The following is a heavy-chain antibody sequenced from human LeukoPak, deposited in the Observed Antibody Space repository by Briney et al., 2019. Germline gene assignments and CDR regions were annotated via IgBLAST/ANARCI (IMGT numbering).Heavy chain of an antibody. V-gene: IGHV4-59*01. CDR3: ARDSDGLDY. D-gene: IGHD2-8*01. J-gene: IGHJ4*02. CDR1: GGSISSYY. Sequence: KPSETLSLTCTVSGGSISSYYWSWVRQPPGKGPEWIGYMYNSGSTKYNPSLKSRVTISVDTSKNQFSLKLSSVTAADTAVYYCARDSDGLDYWGQGTLVTVSS. CDR2: MYNSGST.